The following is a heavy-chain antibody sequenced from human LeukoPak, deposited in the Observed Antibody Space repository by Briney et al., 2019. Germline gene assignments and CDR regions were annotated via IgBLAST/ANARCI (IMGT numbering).Heavy chain of an antibody. J-gene: IGHJ4*02. CDR1: GFTFSTYA. CDR3: AKGGPQLYYDSSGYYFLDY. D-gene: IGHD3-22*01. V-gene: IGHV3-23*01. CDR2: LSGSGGGT. Sequence: GSLRLSCAASGFTFSTYAMRWVRQAPGKGQEWVSALSGSGGGTYHADSVKGRLTMSRDNSKNTLYLQMNSLRAEDTAVYYCAKGGPQLYYDSSGYYFLDYWGQGTLVTVSS.